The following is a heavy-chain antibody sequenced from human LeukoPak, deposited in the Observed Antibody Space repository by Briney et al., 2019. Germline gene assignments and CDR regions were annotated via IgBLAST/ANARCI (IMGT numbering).Heavy chain of an antibody. CDR3: ARDPWSDNWFDP. Sequence: ASVKVSCKASGYTFTGYYMHWVRQAPGRGLEWMGWINPNSGGTNYAQKFQGRVTMTRDTSISTAYMELSRLRSDDPAVYYCARDPWSDNWFDPWGQGTLVTVSS. CDR1: GYTFTGYY. V-gene: IGHV1-2*02. J-gene: IGHJ5*02. CDR2: INPNSGGT.